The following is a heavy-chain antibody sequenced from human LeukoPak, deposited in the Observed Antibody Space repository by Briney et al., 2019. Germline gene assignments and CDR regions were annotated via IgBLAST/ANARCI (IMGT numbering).Heavy chain of an antibody. CDR2: IYPGDSDT. D-gene: IGHD3-22*01. Sequence: GGALKISCKGSGYRFTSYWIGWVRQMPGKGLEWMGIIYPGDSDTRYSPSFQGQVTISADKSISTAYLQWSSLKASDTAMYYCARGGYDSSGYYLDKYYFDYWGQGTLVTVSS. V-gene: IGHV5-51*01. CDR1: GYRFTSYW. J-gene: IGHJ4*02. CDR3: ARGGYDSSGYYLDKYYFDY.